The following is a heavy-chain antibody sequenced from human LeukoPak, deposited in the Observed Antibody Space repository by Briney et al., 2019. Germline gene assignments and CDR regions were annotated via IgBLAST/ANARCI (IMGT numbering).Heavy chain of an antibody. Sequence: PGGSLRLSCEVSGFTLNDHYIDWVRQAPGKGLEWVGRTRNKANSYTTEYAASVKGRFTISRDDSKNSLYLQMNSLKTEDTAVYYCARELRGPFDIWGQGTLVTVSS. V-gene: IGHV3-72*01. CDR1: GFTLNDHY. CDR2: TRNKANSYTT. CDR3: ARELRGPFDI. J-gene: IGHJ3*02. D-gene: IGHD4-17*01.